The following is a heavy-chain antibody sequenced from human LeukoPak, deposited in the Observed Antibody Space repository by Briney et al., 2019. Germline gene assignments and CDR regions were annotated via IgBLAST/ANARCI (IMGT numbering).Heavy chain of an antibody. V-gene: IGHV5-51*01. CDR1: GYSFTNHW. CDR2: IYPGDSDT. CDR3: ARLSGRVVCSAGSCYIDS. J-gene: IGHJ4*02. Sequence: GESLKISCKGSGYSFTNHWIGWVRQMPGKGLEWMGIIYPGDSDTRYSPSFQGQVTISADKSVNTAYLQWSSLKASDTAMYYCARLSGRVVCSAGSCYIDSWGQGTLVTVSS. D-gene: IGHD2-15*01.